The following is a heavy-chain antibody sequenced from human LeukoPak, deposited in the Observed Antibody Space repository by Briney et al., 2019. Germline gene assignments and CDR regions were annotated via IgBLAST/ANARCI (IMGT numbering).Heavy chain of an antibody. Sequence: SETLSLTCTVSGGSISSYYWSWIRQSAGKGLEWIGRIYTSGSTNYNPSLKSRVTMSLDTSKNQFSLKLSSVTAADTAVYYCARDSMHNRYGDDYWGQGTPVTVSS. V-gene: IGHV4-4*07. CDR2: IYTSGST. D-gene: IGHD2/OR15-2a*01. CDR3: ARDSMHNRYGDDY. J-gene: IGHJ4*02. CDR1: GGSISSYY.